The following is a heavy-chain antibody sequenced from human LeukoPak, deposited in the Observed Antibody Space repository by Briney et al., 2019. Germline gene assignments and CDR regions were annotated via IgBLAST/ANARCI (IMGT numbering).Heavy chain of an antibody. D-gene: IGHD1-26*01. V-gene: IGHV3-30-3*01. CDR1: GFTFSSYA. CDR2: ISYDGSNK. Sequence: GGSLRLSCAASGFTFSSYAMHWVRQAPGKGLEWVAVISYDGSNKYYADSVKGRFTISRDNSKNTLYLQMNSLKTEDTAVYYCTTDALWEPFDYWGQGTLVTVSS. CDR3: TTDALWEPFDY. J-gene: IGHJ4*02.